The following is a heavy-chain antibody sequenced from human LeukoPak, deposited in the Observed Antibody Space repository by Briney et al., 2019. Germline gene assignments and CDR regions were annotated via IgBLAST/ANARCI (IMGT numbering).Heavy chain of an antibody. D-gene: IGHD1-20*01. CDR1: GGSISSGNW. V-gene: IGHV4-4*02. CDR3: ARLPITGTTAFDY. J-gene: IGHJ4*02. Sequence: TTSGTLSLTCAVSGGSISSGNWWSWVRQPPGKGLEWIGEIYHSGSTNYNPSLKSRVTISVDKSKNQFSLKLTSVTAADTAVYYCARLPITGTTAFDYWGQGTLVIVSS. CDR2: IYHSGST.